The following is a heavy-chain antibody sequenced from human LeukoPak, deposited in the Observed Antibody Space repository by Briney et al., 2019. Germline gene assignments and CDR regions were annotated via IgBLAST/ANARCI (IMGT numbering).Heavy chain of an antibody. CDR3: ARGRFPGPFSSPKNYYYMDV. CDR1: GGSISSYY. Sequence: KPSETLSLTCTVSGGSISSYYWSWIRQPPGKGLEWIGYIYYSGSTNYNPSLKSRDTISVDTSKNQFSLRLRSVTAADTAVYYCARGRFPGPFSSPKNYYYMDVWGTGATVTVSS. D-gene: IGHD6-13*01. J-gene: IGHJ6*03. V-gene: IGHV4-59*01. CDR2: IYYSGST.